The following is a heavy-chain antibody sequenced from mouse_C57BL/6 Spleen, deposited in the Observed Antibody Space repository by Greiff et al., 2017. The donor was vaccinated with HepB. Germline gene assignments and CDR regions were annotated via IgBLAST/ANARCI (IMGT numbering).Heavy chain of an antibody. CDR1: GYTFTSYW. CDR3: ARDDYDGGDYFDY. V-gene: IGHV1-53*01. J-gene: IGHJ2*01. Sequence: VQLQQSGTELVKPGASVKLSCKASGYTFTSYWMHWVKQRPGQGLEWIGNINPSNGGTNYNEKFKSKATLTVDKSSSTAYMQLSSLTSEDSAVYYCARDDYDGGDYFDYWGQGTTLTVSS. CDR2: INPSNGGT. D-gene: IGHD2-4*01.